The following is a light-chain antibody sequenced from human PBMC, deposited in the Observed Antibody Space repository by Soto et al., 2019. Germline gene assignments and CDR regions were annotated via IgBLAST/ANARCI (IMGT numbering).Light chain of an antibody. CDR3: SSYTSRNTEV. V-gene: IGLV2-14*03. CDR1: SSDIGGYNY. Sequence: QSALTQPASVSGSPGQSITISCTGTSSDIGGYNYVSWYQQHPGKAPKLMIYDVSDRPSGVSNRFSASKSGNTASLTISVLQAEDEADYYCSSYTSRNTEVFGTGTKVTVL. J-gene: IGLJ1*01. CDR2: DVS.